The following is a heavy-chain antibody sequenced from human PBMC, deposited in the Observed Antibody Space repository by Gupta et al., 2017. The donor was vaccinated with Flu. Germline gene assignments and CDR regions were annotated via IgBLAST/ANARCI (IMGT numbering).Heavy chain of an antibody. J-gene: IGHJ4*02. V-gene: IGHV3-9*01. CDR1: EFTFVNYA. Sequence: EVQLVESGGGLVQPGRSLRLSCEASEFTFVNYAMHWVRQRPGKGLEWVAGIRWNSGHVAYADSVKGRFTISRDNAKNSLYLQMNALRADDTALYICARGACGGDCDPDYWGRGTLVTVSS. CDR2: IRWNSGHV. D-gene: IGHD2-21*02. CDR3: ARGACGGDCDPDY.